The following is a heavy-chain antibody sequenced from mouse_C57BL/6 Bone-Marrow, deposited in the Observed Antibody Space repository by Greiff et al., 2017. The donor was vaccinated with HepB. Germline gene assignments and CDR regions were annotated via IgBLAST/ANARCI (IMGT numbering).Heavy chain of an antibody. D-gene: IGHD1-1*01. CDR3: TRDYGSSWYFDV. V-gene: IGHV1-15*01. CDR1: GYTFTDYE. J-gene: IGHJ1*03. Sequence: VQLQQSGAELVRPGASVTLSCKASGYTFTDYEMHWVKQTPVHGLEWIGAIDPETGGTAYNQKFKGKAILTADKSSSTAYMELRSLTSEDSAVYYGTRDYGSSWYFDVWGTGTTVTVSS. CDR2: IDPETGGT.